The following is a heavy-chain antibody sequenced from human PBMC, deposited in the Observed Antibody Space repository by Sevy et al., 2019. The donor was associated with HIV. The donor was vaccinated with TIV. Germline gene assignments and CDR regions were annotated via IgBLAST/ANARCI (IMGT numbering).Heavy chain of an antibody. CDR3: AKDFTGYNGMDV. CDR1: GITVSTSG. CDR2: ISYDGRSK. D-gene: IGHD5-18*01. Sequence: QLGGSLRLSCAVAGITVSTSGMHWVRQAPGKGLEWVAVISYDGRSKFYGDSVKGRFTISRDNSNGRLYLQMNSLRAEDTAVYYCAKDFTGYNGMDVWDQGTMVTVSS. V-gene: IGHV3-30*18. J-gene: IGHJ6*02.